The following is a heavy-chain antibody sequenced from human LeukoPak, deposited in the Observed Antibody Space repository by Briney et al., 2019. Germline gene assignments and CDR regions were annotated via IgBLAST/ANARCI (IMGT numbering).Heavy chain of an antibody. J-gene: IGHJ4*02. CDR2: INPDSGFT. CDR3: APTAEAYTSWWKV. V-gene: IGHV1-2*02. Sequence: ASVNVPCKASGYKFTDDYMHWVRPAPGQGLEFMGWINPDSGFTNYAQKFKGRVTMTRDTSISTAYLEVRSLTSDDTAVYYCAPTAEAYTSWWKVWGQGTLVTVSS. D-gene: IGHD3-16*01. CDR1: GYKFTDDY.